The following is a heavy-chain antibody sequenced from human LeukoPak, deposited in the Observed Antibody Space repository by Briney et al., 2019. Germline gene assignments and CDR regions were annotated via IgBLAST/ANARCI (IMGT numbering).Heavy chain of an antibody. CDR1: GGSISSGNYH. CDR2: IYSSGTT. CDR3: ARAPSIVGAYSYFDY. J-gene: IGHJ4*02. Sequence: SETLSLTCSVSGGSISSGNYHWSWIRQPAGKGLEWIGRIYSSGTTNYNPSFKSRATISEDTSKNQFSLKLSSVTAADTAVYYCARAPSIVGAYSYFDYWGQGTLVTVSS. V-gene: IGHV4-61*02. D-gene: IGHD1-26*01.